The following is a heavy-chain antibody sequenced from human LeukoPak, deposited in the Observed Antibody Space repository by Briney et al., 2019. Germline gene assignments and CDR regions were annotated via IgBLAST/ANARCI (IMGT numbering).Heavy chain of an antibody. CDR2: ISYDGSNK. CDR1: GFTFSSYA. D-gene: IGHD1-26*01. V-gene: IGHV3-30*01. Sequence: GGSLRLSCAASGFTFSSYAMHWVRQAPGKGLEWVAVISYDGSNKYYADSVKGRFTISRDNSKNTLYLQMNSLRAEDTAVYYCARDRRELLYYFDYWGQGTLVTVSS. CDR3: ARDRRELLYYFDY. J-gene: IGHJ4*02.